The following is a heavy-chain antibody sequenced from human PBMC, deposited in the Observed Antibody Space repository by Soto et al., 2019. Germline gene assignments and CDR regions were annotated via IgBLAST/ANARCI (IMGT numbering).Heavy chain of an antibody. CDR2: ISAYNGNT. Sequence: SVKVSCRASGDTFSSFGFSWVRQAPGQGLEWLGWISAYNGNTHYAQKVRDRVTLTTDTSTNTAYMELRSLTSDDTAVYYCARDQESITDRILQYWGQGTRVTVSS. CDR1: GDTFSSFG. D-gene: IGHD3-10*01. J-gene: IGHJ4*02. CDR3: ARDQESITDRILQY. V-gene: IGHV1-18*01.